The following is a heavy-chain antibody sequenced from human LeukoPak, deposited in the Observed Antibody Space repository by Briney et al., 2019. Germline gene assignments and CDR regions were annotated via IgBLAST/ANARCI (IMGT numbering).Heavy chain of an antibody. D-gene: IGHD3-10*01. V-gene: IGHV4-59*01. Sequence: SETLSLTCTVSGGSISSYYWSWIRQPPGKGLEWIGYIYYSGSTNYNPSLKSRVTISVDTSKNQFSLKLSSVTAADTAVYYCAMMVRGPDAFDIWGQGTMATVSS. J-gene: IGHJ3*02. CDR3: AMMVRGPDAFDI. CDR2: IYYSGST. CDR1: GGSISSYY.